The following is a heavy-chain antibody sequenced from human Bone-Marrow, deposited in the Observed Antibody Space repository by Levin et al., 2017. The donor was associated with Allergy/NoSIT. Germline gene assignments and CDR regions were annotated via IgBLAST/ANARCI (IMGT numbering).Heavy chain of an antibody. CDR1: FLPFFLPS. CDR2: IYSGGST. J-gene: IGHJ4*02. V-gene: IGHV3-53*01. Sequence: GESLKFSFSFSFLPFFLPSLNWVRQAPGKGVEWVSLIYSGGSTYYADSVKGRFTIPLSPSKNTLYLQMNSLRVEDTAVYYCAGYGSLDHWGQGALVTVSS. CDR3: AGYGSLDH. D-gene: IGHD6-13*01.